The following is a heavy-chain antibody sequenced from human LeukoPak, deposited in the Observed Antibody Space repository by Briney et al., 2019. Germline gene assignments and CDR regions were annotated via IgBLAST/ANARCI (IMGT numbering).Heavy chain of an antibody. J-gene: IGHJ3*02. V-gene: IGHV1-2*02. CDR1: GYTFTGYY. CDR3: ARDPRDSSGYHYGVAFDM. D-gene: IGHD3-22*01. Sequence: GASVKVSCKASGYTFTGYYMHWVRQAPGQGLEWMGWINPNSGGTNYAQKFQGRVTMTRDTSISTAYMELSRLRSDDTAVYYCARDPRDSSGYHYGVAFDMWGQGTMVTVSS. CDR2: INPNSGGT.